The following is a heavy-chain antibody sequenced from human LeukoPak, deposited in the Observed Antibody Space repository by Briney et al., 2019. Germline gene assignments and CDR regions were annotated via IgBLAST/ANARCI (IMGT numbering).Heavy chain of an antibody. CDR1: GFSFSNYW. CDR3: ARDANYHVSSDYYDAFDI. Sequence: PGGSLRLSCAASGFSFSNYWMTWLRQAPGKGLEWVANIRGDESRKYYLDSVTGRFTISRDNAKNSLYLQMNSLRAADTAVYYCARDANYHVSSDYYDAFDIWGQGTMVTVSS. J-gene: IGHJ3*02. CDR2: IRGDESRK. V-gene: IGHV3-7*01. D-gene: IGHD3-22*01.